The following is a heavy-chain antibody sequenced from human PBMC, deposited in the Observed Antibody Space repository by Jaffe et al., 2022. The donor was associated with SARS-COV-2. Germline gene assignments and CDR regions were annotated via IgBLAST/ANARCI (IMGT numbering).Heavy chain of an antibody. V-gene: IGHV2-5*02. Sequence: QITLKESGPTLVKPTQTLTLTCTFSGFSLSTSGVGVGWIRQPPGKALEWLALIYWDDDKRYSPSLKSRLTITKDTSKNQVVLTMTNMDPVDTATYYCAHYVDIVATPRFDYWGQGTLVTVSS. CDR2: IYWDDDK. CDR3: AHYVDIVATPRFDY. J-gene: IGHJ4*02. CDR1: GFSLSTSGVG. D-gene: IGHD5-12*01.